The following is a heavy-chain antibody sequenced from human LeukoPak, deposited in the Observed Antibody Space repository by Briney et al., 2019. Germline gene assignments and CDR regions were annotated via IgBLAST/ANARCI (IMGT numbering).Heavy chain of an antibody. D-gene: IGHD6-19*01. J-gene: IGHJ1*01. Sequence: ETLSLTCTFSGGSINTYFWSWIRQPPGKGLEWIGYIYYSGSTNYNPSLKSRVTISVDTSKNQFSLKLSSVTAADTAVYYCARGVTGGWYGDFQHWGQGTLVTVSS. CDR1: GGSINTYF. CDR3: ARGVTGGWYGDFQH. CDR2: IYYSGST. V-gene: IGHV4-59*01.